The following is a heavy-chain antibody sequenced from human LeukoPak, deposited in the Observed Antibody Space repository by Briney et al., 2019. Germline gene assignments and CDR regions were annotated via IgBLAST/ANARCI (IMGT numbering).Heavy chain of an antibody. CDR1: GYTFTSYG. CDR2: ISAYNGNT. D-gene: IGHD2-2*01. Sequence: ASVKVSCKASGYTFTSYGISWVRQAPGQGLEWMGWISAYNGNTNYAQKLQGRVTMTTDTSTSTAYMELRSLRSGDTAVYYCARDIVVVPAAINYYYYMDVWGKGTTVTVSS. V-gene: IGHV1-18*01. J-gene: IGHJ6*03. CDR3: ARDIVVVPAAINYYYYMDV.